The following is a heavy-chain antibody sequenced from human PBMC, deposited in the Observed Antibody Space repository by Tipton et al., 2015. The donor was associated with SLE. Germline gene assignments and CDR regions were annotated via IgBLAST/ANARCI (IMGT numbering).Heavy chain of an antibody. CDR2: IYYNGNT. CDR3: ARHFNPPTGYFDWSPYNWFDP. CDR1: GVSVSDYY. D-gene: IGHD3-9*01. V-gene: IGHV4-59*08. Sequence: TLSLTCSVSGVSVSDYYWSWIRQPPGKGLEWIGYIYYNGNTNSNPSLKSRVTMSMDTSDNHFSLKLNSVTAADTAVYYCARHFNPPTGYFDWSPYNWFDPWGQGTLVAVSS. J-gene: IGHJ5*02.